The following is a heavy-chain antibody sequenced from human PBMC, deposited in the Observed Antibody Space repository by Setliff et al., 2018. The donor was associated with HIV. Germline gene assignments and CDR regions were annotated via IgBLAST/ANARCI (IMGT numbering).Heavy chain of an antibody. CDR1: GGSFSDNY. Sequence: PSETLSLTCAVYGGSFSDNYWSWIRQSPGKGLEWIGEINHSGRTKYSPSLKSRVTISVDTSKNQFSLKLSSVTDADTAVYYCARHDSGGYYSLDYWGQGTLVTVSS. CDR3: ARHDSGGYYSLDY. J-gene: IGHJ4*02. CDR2: INHSGRT. V-gene: IGHV4-34*01. D-gene: IGHD3-22*01.